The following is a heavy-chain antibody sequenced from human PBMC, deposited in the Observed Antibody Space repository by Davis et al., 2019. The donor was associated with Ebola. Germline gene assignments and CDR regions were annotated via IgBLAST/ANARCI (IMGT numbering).Heavy chain of an antibody. V-gene: IGHV5-51*01. CDR2: IYPGDSDT. Sequence: GESLKISCQGSRHTFTNYWIGWVRQLPGKGLEWMGIIYPGDSDTRYSPSFQGQVTISADESISTAYLQWSSLKASDTAMYYCARLENVEHYWGQGTLVSVSS. CDR1: RHTFTNYW. CDR3: ARLENVEHY. J-gene: IGHJ4*02. D-gene: IGHD1-1*01.